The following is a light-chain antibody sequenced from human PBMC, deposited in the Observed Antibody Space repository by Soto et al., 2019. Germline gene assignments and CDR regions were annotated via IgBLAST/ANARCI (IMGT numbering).Light chain of an antibody. CDR1: QSVSLS. V-gene: IGKV3-15*01. CDR3: QQYHILPSWT. Sequence: EIVMTQSPATLSVSLGDSATLSCRASQSVSLSLAWYQMRPGQPPRLLIYGASTSSTDSPARFSGSGSGTAFTLTIISLQSEDFAVSYCQQYHILPSWTFGQGTKVELK. J-gene: IGKJ1*01. CDR2: GAS.